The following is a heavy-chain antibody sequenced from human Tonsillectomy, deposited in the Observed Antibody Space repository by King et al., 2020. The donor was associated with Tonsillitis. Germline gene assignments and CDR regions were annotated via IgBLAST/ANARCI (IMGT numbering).Heavy chain of an antibody. CDR1: GFTFSSSW. J-gene: IGHJ4*02. CDR3: AKARQWLVHFDY. Sequence: VQLVESGGGVVQPWRSLRLSCAASGFTFSSSWIHWVRQAPGKGLEGGAVISSDCSKKYYADSVRGRFTISRDNSKNTLYLQMNSLRADDTAVYYCAKARQWLVHFDYWGQGTLVTVSS. D-gene: IGHD6-19*01. CDR2: ISSDCSKK. V-gene: IGHV3-30*18.